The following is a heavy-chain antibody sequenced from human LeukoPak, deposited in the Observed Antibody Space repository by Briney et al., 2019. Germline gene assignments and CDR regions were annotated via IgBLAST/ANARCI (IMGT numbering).Heavy chain of an antibody. D-gene: IGHD6-19*01. CDR1: GFTFSYYS. CDR2: ISSSGSTI. J-gene: IGHJ6*03. V-gene: IGHV3-11*01. Sequence: GGSLRLSCTASGFTFSYYSMNWIRQAPGKGLEWVSYISSSGSTIDYADSVKGRFIISRDITRNTVYLQMNSLRAEDTAVYYCARVPGYRSGWSNNYFYYMDVWGKGTTVTISS. CDR3: ARVPGYRSGWSNNYFYYMDV.